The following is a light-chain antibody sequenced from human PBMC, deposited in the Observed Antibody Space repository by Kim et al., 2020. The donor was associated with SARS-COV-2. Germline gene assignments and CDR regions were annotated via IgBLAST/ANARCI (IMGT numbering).Light chain of an antibody. CDR1: QSVSSN. V-gene: IGKV3-15*01. CDR3: QQYNNWPLYT. Sequence: VTPGERAPLACRASQSVSSNLAWYQQKPGQAPRLLIYGASTRATGIPARFSGSGSGTEFTLTISSLQSEDFAVYYGQQYNNWPLYTFGQGTKLEI. J-gene: IGKJ2*01. CDR2: GAS.